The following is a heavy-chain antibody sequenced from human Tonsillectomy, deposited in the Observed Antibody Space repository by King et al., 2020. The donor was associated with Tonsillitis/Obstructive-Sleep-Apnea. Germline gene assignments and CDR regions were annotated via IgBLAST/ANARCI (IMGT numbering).Heavy chain of an antibody. CDR3: AGDATSITAWAL. J-gene: IGHJ4*02. CDR2: IYTCDRT. CDR1: GFSISYNY. Sequence: VQLVESGGGLIQPGGSLRLSCAASGFSISYNYMSLVRQAPGKGLEVVSRIYTCDRTDYADSVKGRFNISRDNSKNTLFLQMNSLRVEDTAMYYCAGDATSITAWALWGQGTPVTVSS. D-gene: IGHD1-20*01. V-gene: IGHV3-53*01.